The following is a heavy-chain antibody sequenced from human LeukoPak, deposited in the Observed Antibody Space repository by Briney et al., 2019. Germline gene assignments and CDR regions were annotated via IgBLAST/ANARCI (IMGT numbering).Heavy chain of an antibody. CDR3: ASRTYRV. J-gene: IGHJ4*02. D-gene: IGHD1-26*01. Sequence: SETLSLTCTVSGGSISSSSYYWGWIRQPPGKGLEWIGSIYYSGATYYNPSLKSRVTVSVDTSKNQFSLKLRSVTAPDTAVYYCASRTYRVWGQGTLVTVSS. V-gene: IGHV4-39*01. CDR2: IYYSGAT. CDR1: GGSISSSSYY.